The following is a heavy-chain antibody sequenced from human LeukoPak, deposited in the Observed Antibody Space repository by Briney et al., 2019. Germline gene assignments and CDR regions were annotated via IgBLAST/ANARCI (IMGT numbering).Heavy chain of an antibody. CDR1: GGFFSSTTYF. CDR3: ASLFDNFPENRFDY. J-gene: IGHJ4*02. CDR2: IYYSGTS. V-gene: IGHV4-39*01. Sequence: SETQSLTCTVSGGFFSSTTYFWAWIRQPPGKGLQWLGTIYYSGTSYFNPSLETRVTLSVDTSKNQFSLRLTSVTAADTAVYYCASLFDNFPENRFDYWGRGTLVTVS. D-gene: IGHD5-24*01.